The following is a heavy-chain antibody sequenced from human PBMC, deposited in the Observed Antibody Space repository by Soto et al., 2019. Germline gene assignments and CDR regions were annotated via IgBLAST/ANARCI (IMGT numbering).Heavy chain of an antibody. CDR2: IIPIFGTA. CDR3: ASPPREYYYYGMDV. J-gene: IGHJ6*02. V-gene: IGHV1-69*12. CDR1: GDTFSSYA. Sequence: QVQLVQSGAGVKKPGSSVKVSCKASGDTFSSYAFSWVRQAPGQGLEWMGGIIPIFGTADYAQRFQGRVTITADESTSTAYMELSILRSEDTAVYYCASPPREYYYYGMDVWGQGTTVTVSS.